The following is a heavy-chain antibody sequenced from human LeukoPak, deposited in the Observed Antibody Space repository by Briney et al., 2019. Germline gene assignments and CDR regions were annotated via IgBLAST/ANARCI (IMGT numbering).Heavy chain of an antibody. D-gene: IGHD3-10*01. CDR2: IDPNTGGT. J-gene: IGHJ3*01. V-gene: IGHV1-2*02. Sequence: ASVTVSCKASGYTFTRYYIHWLRQAPGQGIEWIGWIDPNTGGTNFAQKFQGRITMTRDASINTVYMELNRLRSDDTAVYYCTKNQYSGTIITPLDPFDVWGQGTMVTVSS. CDR1: GYTFTRYY. CDR3: TKNQYSGTIITPLDPFDV.